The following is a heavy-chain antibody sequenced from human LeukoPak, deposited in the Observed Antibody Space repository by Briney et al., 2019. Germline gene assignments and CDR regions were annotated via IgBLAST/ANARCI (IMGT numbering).Heavy chain of an antibody. CDR3: ARAGIAVAGTVYYYYYYMDV. Sequence: SETLSLTCAVSGGSISSYYWSWIRQPAGKGLEWIGRIYTSGSTNYNPSLKSRVTMSVDTSKNQFSLKLSSVTAADTAVYYCARAGIAVAGTVYYYYYYMDVWGKGTTVTISS. CDR2: IYTSGST. J-gene: IGHJ6*03. CDR1: GGSISSYY. D-gene: IGHD6-19*01. V-gene: IGHV4-4*07.